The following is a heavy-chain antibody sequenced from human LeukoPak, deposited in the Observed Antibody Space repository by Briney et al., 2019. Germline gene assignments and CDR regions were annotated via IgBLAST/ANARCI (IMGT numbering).Heavy chain of an antibody. D-gene: IGHD3-3*01. V-gene: IGHV4-31*03. CDR3: ARDTNYYGMDV. J-gene: IGHJ6*02. CDR2: IYYSGST. Sequence: SETLSLTCTVPGGSISSGGYYWSWIRQHPGKGLEWIGYIYYSGSTYYNPSLKSRVTISVDTSKNQFSLKLSSVTAADTAVYYCARDTNYYGMDVWGQGTTVTVSS. CDR1: GGSISSGGYY.